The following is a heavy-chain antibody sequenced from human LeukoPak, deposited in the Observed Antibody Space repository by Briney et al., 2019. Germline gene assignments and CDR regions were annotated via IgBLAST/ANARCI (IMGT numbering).Heavy chain of an antibody. CDR3: TTLHIVDY. J-gene: IGHJ4*02. D-gene: IGHD2-15*01. CDR1: GFTFSNYG. V-gene: IGHV3-74*01. CDR2: ISTDGNTA. Sequence: GGSLRLSCAASGFTFSNYGMHWVRQAPGKGLVWVSRISTDGNTATYADSVKGRFSISRDNAKNTLYLQMNRLRAEDTAVYYCTTLHIVDYWAQGTLVTVSS.